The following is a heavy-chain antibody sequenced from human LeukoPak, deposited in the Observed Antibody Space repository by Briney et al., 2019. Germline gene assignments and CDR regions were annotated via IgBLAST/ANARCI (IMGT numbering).Heavy chain of an antibody. Sequence: PGGSLRLSCAASGFTFSNYAIHWVRQAPGKGLEWVAVISYDGSNKYYADSVKGRFTISRDNSKNTLYLQMHSLKAEDTAVYYCARGSEDYDSSGYYYDLGDYWGQGTLVTVSS. J-gene: IGHJ4*02. V-gene: IGHV3-30*04. D-gene: IGHD3-22*01. CDR3: ARGSEDYDSSGYYYDLGDY. CDR1: GFTFSNYA. CDR2: ISYDGSNK.